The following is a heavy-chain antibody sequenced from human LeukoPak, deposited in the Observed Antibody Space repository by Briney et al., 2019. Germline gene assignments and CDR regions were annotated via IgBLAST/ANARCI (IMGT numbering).Heavy chain of an antibody. J-gene: IGHJ6*02. CDR2: IYYSGST. Sequence: PSETLSLTCTVSGGSISSYYWSWIRQPPGKGLEWIGYIYYSGSTSYNPSLKSRVTISVDTSKNQFSLKLSSVTAADTAVYYCARSKGLLPYYYYGMDVWGQGTTVTVSS. CDR1: GGSISSYY. D-gene: IGHD2-15*01. V-gene: IGHV4-59*01. CDR3: ARSKGLLPYYYYGMDV.